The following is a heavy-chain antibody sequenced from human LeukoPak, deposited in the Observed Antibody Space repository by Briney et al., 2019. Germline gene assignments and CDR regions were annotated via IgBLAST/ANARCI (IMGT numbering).Heavy chain of an antibody. J-gene: IGHJ5*02. Sequence: ASVTVSCKASGYTFTSYGISWVRQAPGQGREWVGWISAYNGNTNYAQTLQGRVTMTTDTSTSTAYMELRSLRSDDTAVYYCARERAYGDSAYSNWFDPWGQGTLVTVSS. D-gene: IGHD4-17*01. CDR2: ISAYNGNT. CDR3: ARERAYGDSAYSNWFDP. CDR1: GYTFTSYG. V-gene: IGHV1-18*01.